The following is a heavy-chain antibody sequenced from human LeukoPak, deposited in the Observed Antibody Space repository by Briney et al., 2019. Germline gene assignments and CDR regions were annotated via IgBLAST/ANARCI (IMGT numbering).Heavy chain of an antibody. Sequence: SETLSLTCAVYGGSFSGYYWSWIRQPPGKGLEWIGEINHSGSTNYNPSLKSRVTISVDTSKNQFSLKLSSVTAADTAVYYCARAASYYYDSSPIGPFDYWGQGTLVTVSS. J-gene: IGHJ4*02. CDR2: INHSGST. V-gene: IGHV4-34*09. CDR1: GGSFSGYY. CDR3: ARAASYYYDSSPIGPFDY. D-gene: IGHD3-22*01.